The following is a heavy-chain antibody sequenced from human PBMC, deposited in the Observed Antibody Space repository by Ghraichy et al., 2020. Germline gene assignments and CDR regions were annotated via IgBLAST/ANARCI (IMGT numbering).Heavy chain of an antibody. CDR3: ARALYYDILTGYSPGVLDYYYGMDV. CDR1: GFTFSSYS. CDR2: ISSSSSTI. Sequence: GGSLRLSCAASGFTFSSYSMTWVRQAPWQGLEWVSYISSSSSTIYYADSVKGRFTISRDNAKNSLYLQMNSLRDEDTAVYYCARALYYDILTGYSPGVLDYYYGMDVWGQGTTVTVSS. J-gene: IGHJ6*02. V-gene: IGHV3-48*02. D-gene: IGHD3-9*01.